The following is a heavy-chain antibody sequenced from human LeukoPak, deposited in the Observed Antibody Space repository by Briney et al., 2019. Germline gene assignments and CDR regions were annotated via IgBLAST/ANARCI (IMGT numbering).Heavy chain of an antibody. J-gene: IGHJ5*02. V-gene: IGHV5-51*01. CDR2: IYPSDSDT. CDR3: ARWWNYNNERWFDP. Sequence: GASLQISCKGSGYRFTSYWIGWVRQMPGKGLEWMGIIYPSDSDTRYSPSFQGQVTISADKSISTAYLQWSSLKASDTAMYYCARWWNYNNERWFDPWGQGTQVTVSS. D-gene: IGHD3-10*01. CDR1: GYRFTSYW.